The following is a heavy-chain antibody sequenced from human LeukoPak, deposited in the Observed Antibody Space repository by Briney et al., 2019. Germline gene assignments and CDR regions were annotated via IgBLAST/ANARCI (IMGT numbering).Heavy chain of an antibody. CDR1: GGSISSSSYY. CDR3: ARVKRKYQLLKPLHETPSHYFDY. V-gene: IGHV4-39*06. J-gene: IGHJ4*02. CDR2: IYYSGST. D-gene: IGHD2-2*01. Sequence: NPSETLSLTCTVSGGSISSSSYYWDWIRQPPGKGLEWIGTIYYSGSTYYNPSLKSRVTISLYTSKNQFALKVSSVTAADTAVYYCARVKRKYQLLKPLHETPSHYFDYWGQGTLVTVSS.